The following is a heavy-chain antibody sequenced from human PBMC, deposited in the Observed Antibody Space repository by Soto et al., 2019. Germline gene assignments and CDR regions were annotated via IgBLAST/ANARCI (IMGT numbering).Heavy chain of an antibody. Sequence: ASVKVSCKASGYTFTSYGISWVRQAPGQGLEWMGWISAYNGNTNYAQKLQGRVTMTTDTSTSTAYMELRSLRSDDTAVYYCARDLYYHSSGYYYRSWFDPWGQGTLVTVSS. CDR1: GYTFTSYG. D-gene: IGHD3-22*01. J-gene: IGHJ5*02. CDR3: ARDLYYHSSGYYYRSWFDP. CDR2: ISAYNGNT. V-gene: IGHV1-18*01.